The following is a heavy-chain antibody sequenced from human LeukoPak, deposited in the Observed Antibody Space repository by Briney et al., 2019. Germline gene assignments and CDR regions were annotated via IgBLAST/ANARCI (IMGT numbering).Heavy chain of an antibody. J-gene: IGHJ4*02. CDR1: GSSISSYY. Sequence: PSETLSLTCTVSGSSISSYYWSWIRQPAGKGPEWIGRIYFSGSTNYNPSLKSRVTMSVDTSKNQFSLRLSPVTAADTAVYYCARVAYGDYYFEYWGQGTLVTVSS. CDR3: ARVAYGDYYFEY. D-gene: IGHD4-17*01. CDR2: IYFSGST. V-gene: IGHV4-4*07.